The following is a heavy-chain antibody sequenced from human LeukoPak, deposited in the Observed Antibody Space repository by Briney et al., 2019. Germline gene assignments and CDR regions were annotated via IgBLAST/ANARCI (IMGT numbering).Heavy chain of an antibody. J-gene: IGHJ4*02. Sequence: GGSLRLSCAATGFTFSSFTMNWVRQAPGKGLEWVPSISGTTDTIYYADSVKGRFTISRNNANNSVSLQMNSLRPEDTAVYFCARGRVLSVARALDYWGQGTLVTVSS. CDR2: ISGTTDTI. V-gene: IGHV3-48*04. CDR3: ARGRVLSVARALDY. D-gene: IGHD4/OR15-4a*01. CDR1: GFTFSSFT.